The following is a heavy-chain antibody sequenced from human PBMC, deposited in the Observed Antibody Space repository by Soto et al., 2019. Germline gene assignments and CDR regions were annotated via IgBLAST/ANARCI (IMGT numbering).Heavy chain of an antibody. CDR1: GYTFSSYS. CDR2: ISTNSGNT. J-gene: IGHJ4*02. V-gene: IGHV1-18*01. Sequence: ASVKVSCKTSGYTFSSYSINWVRQAPGQGLEWMAWISTNSGNTHYAERLQGRATVTLDKTARTAFMEMWGLTSDDTAVYFCARDNGYYDFWGQGTLVTVSS. CDR3: ARDNGYYDF. D-gene: IGHD2-8*01.